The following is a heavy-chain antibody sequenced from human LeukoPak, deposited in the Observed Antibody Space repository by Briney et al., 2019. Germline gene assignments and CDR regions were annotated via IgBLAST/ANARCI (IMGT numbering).Heavy chain of an antibody. J-gene: IGHJ4*02. Sequence: SVKVSCKASGGTFSSYAISWVRQAPGQGLEWMGGIIPIFGTANYAQKFQGRVTITADESTSTAYMELSSLRSEDTAVYYCASGLVPIDYGDYYFDYWGQGTLVTVSS. CDR1: GGTFSSYA. CDR3: ASGLVPIDYGDYYFDY. V-gene: IGHV1-69*13. D-gene: IGHD4-17*01. CDR2: IIPIFGTA.